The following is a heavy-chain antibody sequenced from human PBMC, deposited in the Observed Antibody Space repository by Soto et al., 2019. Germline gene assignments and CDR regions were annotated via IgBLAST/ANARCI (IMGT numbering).Heavy chain of an antibody. V-gene: IGHV3-23*01. CDR2: ITSGGGNT. CDR1: GFAFSSYS. Sequence: PGGSLILSCAASGFAFSSYSTSWIRQAPGKGLEWVSSITSGGGNTYYADSVKGRFTISRDNSKNTLYLQMSSLRAEDTAVYYCAKHCGSSSCYRFDPWGQGTLVTVSS. J-gene: IGHJ5*02. D-gene: IGHD2-2*01. CDR3: AKHCGSSSCYRFDP.